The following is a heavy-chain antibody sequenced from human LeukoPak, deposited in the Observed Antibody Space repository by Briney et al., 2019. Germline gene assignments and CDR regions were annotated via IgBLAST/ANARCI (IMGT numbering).Heavy chain of an antibody. V-gene: IGHV4-59*01. CDR1: GDSISNYY. J-gene: IGHJ6*03. CDR3: ARVFDSGSQAYFYYMDV. CDR2: IHYSGST. Sequence: SETLSLTCTVSGDSISNYYWSWIRQPPGKGLEWIGYIHYSGSTNYNPSLKSRVTMSVDTSKNQFSLKVSSVTAADTAVYYCARVFDSGSQAYFYYMDVWGKGTTVTISS. D-gene: IGHD3-10*01.